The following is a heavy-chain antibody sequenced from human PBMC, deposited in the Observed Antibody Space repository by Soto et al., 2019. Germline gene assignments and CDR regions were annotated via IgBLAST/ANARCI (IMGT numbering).Heavy chain of an antibody. CDR2: ISSSSSYI. CDR1: GFTFSSYS. Sequence: EVQLVESGGGLVKPGGSLRVSCAASGFTFSSYSMNWVRQAPGKGLEWVSYISSSSSYIYYADSVKGQFTISRENANNSRYRQMTSLTAEDTAVYYCARVRLGVTPRPFDSWGQGTLFPVSS. J-gene: IGHJ4*02. V-gene: IGHV3-21*01. D-gene: IGHD3-16*01. CDR3: ARVRLGVTPRPFDS.